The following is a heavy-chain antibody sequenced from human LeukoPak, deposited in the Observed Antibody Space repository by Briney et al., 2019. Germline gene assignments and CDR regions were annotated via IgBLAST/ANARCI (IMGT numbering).Heavy chain of an antibody. CDR2: IIPIFGTA. J-gene: IGHJ4*02. Sequence: SVKVSCKASRGTFSSYAISWVRQAPGQGLEWMGGIIPIFGTANYAQKFQGRVTITTDESTSTAYMELSSLRSEDTAVYYCARGAPMATIRAYYFDYWGQGTLVTVSS. CDR3: ARGAPMATIRAYYFDY. CDR1: RGTFSSYA. V-gene: IGHV1-69*05. D-gene: IGHD5-24*01.